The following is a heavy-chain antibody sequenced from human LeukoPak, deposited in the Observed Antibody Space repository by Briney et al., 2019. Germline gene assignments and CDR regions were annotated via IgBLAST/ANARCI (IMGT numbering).Heavy chain of an antibody. CDR1: GFTFSSYA. V-gene: IGHV3-30*04. Sequence: GGSLRPSCAVSGFTFSSYAMDCVCQAPGKGLEWVAVMSYDGGNKYYADSVKGRFTISRDNSKNTLYLQMNSLRAEDTAVYYCARAIQYYYDSSRLRTDAFDIWGQGTMVTVSS. CDR2: MSYDGGNK. D-gene: IGHD3-22*01. CDR3: ARAIQYYYDSSRLRTDAFDI. J-gene: IGHJ3*02.